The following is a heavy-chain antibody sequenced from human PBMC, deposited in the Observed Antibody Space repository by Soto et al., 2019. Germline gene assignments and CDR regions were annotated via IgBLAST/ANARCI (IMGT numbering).Heavy chain of an antibody. V-gene: IGHV3-30*03. D-gene: IGHD3-22*01. CDR3: ARSPIRVYYISSGYYIGIDY. CDR1: GLTLSSYG. Sequence: PGGSLRLSCAASGLTLSSYGMHWVRQAPGKGLEWVAVISYDGSNKYYADSVKGRFTTSRDNSKNTQYLQMNSLRAEDTAVYYCARSPIRVYYISSGYYIGIDYWGPETLVTVSS. J-gene: IGHJ4*02. CDR2: ISYDGSNK.